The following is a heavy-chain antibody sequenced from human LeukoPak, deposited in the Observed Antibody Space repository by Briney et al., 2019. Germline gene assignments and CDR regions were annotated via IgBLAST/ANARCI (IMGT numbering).Heavy chain of an antibody. Sequence: GGSLRLSCAASGFTFSSYSMNWVRQAPGKGLEWVSSISSSGSYIYYADSVKGRFTISRDNAKNSLYLQMNSLRAEDTAVYYCARDYDFWSGYHGPDYWGQGTLATVSS. CDR3: ARDYDFWSGYHGPDY. V-gene: IGHV3-21*01. CDR2: ISSSGSYI. D-gene: IGHD3-3*01. J-gene: IGHJ4*02. CDR1: GFTFSSYS.